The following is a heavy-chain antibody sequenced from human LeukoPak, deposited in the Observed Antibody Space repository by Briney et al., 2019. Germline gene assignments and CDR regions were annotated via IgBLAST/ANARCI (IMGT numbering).Heavy chain of an antibody. CDR1: GFILSSYA. J-gene: IGHJ6*04. CDR3: ARDRDRDIIGDGMDV. CDR2: ISYDGTNK. Sequence: GRSLRLSCAASGFILSSYAVHWVRQAPGKGLEWVAVISYDGTNKYYADSVKGRFTISRDNSKNTGYLQMNSLRAEDTAVYYCARDRDRDIIGDGMDVWGKGTTVTVSS. V-gene: IGHV3-30*04. D-gene: IGHD2-15*01.